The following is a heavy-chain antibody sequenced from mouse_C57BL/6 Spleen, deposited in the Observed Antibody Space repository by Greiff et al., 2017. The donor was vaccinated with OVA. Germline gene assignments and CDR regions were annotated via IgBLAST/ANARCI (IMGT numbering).Heavy chain of an antibody. V-gene: IGHV5-9-1*02. Sequence: EVKLQESGEGLVKPGGSLKLSCAASGFTFSSYAMSWVRQTPEKRLEWVAYISSGGDYIYYADTVKGRFTISRDNARNTLYLQMSSLKSEDTAMYYCTRDSSGPYYAMDYWGQGTSVTVSS. J-gene: IGHJ4*01. CDR3: TRDSSGPYYAMDY. CDR2: ISSGGDYI. D-gene: IGHD3-2*02. CDR1: GFTFSSYA.